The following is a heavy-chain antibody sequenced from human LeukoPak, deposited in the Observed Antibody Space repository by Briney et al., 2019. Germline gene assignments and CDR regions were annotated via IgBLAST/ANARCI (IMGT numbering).Heavy chain of an antibody. CDR3: ARDLYSSGWGSFDY. D-gene: IGHD6-19*01. CDR2: VSSSSSYT. Sequence: GGSLRLSCAASGFTFSDYYMSWIRQAPGKGLEWVSYVSSSSSYTNYADSVKGRFTISRDNAKNSLYLQMNSLRAEDTAVYYCARDLYSSGWGSFDYLGQGTLVTVSS. V-gene: IGHV3-11*06. CDR1: GFTFSDYY. J-gene: IGHJ4*02.